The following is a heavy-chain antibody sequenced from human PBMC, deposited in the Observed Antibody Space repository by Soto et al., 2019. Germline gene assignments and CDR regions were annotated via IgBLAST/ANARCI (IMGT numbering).Heavy chain of an antibody. CDR1: GYSFTNFD. D-gene: IGHD1-26*01. V-gene: IGHV1-8*01. J-gene: IGHJ4*02. CDR3: ATVLALRSYHLVY. CDR2: MNPSSGST. Sequence: GASVKVSCKASGYSFTNFDISWVRQAPGQGLEWMGWMNPSSGSTGFPQKFQGRVTMTRNTSITTAYMELTSLTSEDTAVYYCATVLALRSYHLVYWGQGAPVTVSS.